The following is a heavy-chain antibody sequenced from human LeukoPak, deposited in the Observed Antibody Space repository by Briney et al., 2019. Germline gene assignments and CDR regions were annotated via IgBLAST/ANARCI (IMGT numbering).Heavy chain of an antibody. CDR1: GFTFSSYA. V-gene: IGHV3-23*01. CDR3: AKDRGHLAARLTKFDY. D-gene: IGHD6-6*01. Sequence: PGGSLRLSCAASGFTFSSYAMSWVRQAPGKGLEWVSAISGSGGSTYYADSVKGRFTISRDNSKNTLYLQMNSLRAEDTAVYYCAKDRGHLAARLTKFDYWGQGTLVTVSS. J-gene: IGHJ4*02. CDR2: ISGSGGST.